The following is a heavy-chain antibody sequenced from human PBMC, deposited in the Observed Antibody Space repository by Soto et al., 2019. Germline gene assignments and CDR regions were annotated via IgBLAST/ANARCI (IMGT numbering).Heavy chain of an antibody. V-gene: IGHV3-53*02. CDR1: GFTVNFND. CDR2: TNTGGTT. CDR3: AKGDGFILAV. D-gene: IGHD1-26*01. J-gene: IGHJ6*02. Sequence: EVQVLATGGGLIQPGGSLRLSCAASGFTVNFNDMSWVRQAPGEGLQWVSITNTGGTTYYADSVKGRFTVSRDNSKNTLYLQMNSLRAEDTAVYYCAKGDGFILAVWGQGTTVSVSS.